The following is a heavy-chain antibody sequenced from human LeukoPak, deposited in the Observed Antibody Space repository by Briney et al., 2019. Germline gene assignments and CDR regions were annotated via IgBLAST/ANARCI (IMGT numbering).Heavy chain of an antibody. J-gene: IGHJ4*02. D-gene: IGHD6-13*01. CDR2: IYYSGST. CDR3: ARDLLYSSPGFDY. Sequence: SETPSLTCTVSGGSISSGDFCWSWIRQPPGKGLEWVGYIYYSGSTYYNPSLKSRVTISVDTSKNQFYLKLSSVTAADTAVYYCARDLLYSSPGFDYWGQGTLVTVSS. V-gene: IGHV4-30-4*08. CDR1: GGSISSGDFC.